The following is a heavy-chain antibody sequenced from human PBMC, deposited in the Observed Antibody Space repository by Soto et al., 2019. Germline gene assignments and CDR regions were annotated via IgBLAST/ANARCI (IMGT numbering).Heavy chain of an antibody. J-gene: IGHJ4*02. D-gene: IGHD4-4*01. CDR1: GYTLTELS. CDR3: ATGNDYSSSRHDY. CDR2: FDPEDGET. Sequence: ASVKVSCKVSGYTLTELSMHWVRQAPGKGFEWMGGFDPEDGETICAQKFQGRVTMTEDTSTDTAYMELSILRSEDTAVYYCATGNDYSSSRHDYWGQGTLVTVSS. V-gene: IGHV1-24*01.